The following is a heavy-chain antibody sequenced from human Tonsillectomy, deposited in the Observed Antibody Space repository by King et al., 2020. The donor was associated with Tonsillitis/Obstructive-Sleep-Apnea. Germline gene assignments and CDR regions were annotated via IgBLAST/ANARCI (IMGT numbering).Heavy chain of an antibody. V-gene: IGHV4-34*01. CDR2: INHSGST. J-gene: IGHJ6*03. Sequence: VQLQQWGAGLLKPSETLSLTCAVYGGSFSGYYWSWVRQPPGKGLEWIGEINHSGSTNYNPSLKSRVTISVDTSKNQFSLKLSSVTAADTAVYYCARGDIVVVPAAIAYYYYIDVWGEGTTVTVSS. D-gene: IGHD2-2*01. CDR1: GGSFSGYY. CDR3: ARGDIVVVPAAIAYYYYIDV.